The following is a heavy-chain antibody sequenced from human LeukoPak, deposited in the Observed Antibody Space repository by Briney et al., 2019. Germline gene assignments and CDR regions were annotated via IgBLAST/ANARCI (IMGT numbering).Heavy chain of an antibody. V-gene: IGHV1-69*04. D-gene: IGHD3/OR15-3a*01. CDR3: ARVGLKSWYFDL. CDR1: GYTFTSYG. CDR2: IIPILGIA. J-gene: IGHJ2*01. Sequence: GASVKVSCKASGYTFTSYGISWVRQAPGQGLEWMGRIIPILGIANYAQKFQGRVTITADKSTSTAYMELSSLRSEDTAVYYCARVGLKSWYFDLWGRGTLVTVSS.